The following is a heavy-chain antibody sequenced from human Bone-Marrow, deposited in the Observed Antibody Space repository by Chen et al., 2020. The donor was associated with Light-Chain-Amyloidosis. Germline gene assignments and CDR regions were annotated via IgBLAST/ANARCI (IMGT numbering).Heavy chain of an antibody. D-gene: IGHD5-12*01. CDR3: ARRRDGYNFDY. J-gene: IGHJ4*02. CDR1: GYTFPNYW. Sequence: EVKREKSGPEVKKPGESLKISCKGSGYTFPNYWIGWVRQMPGKGLEWMGVIYPDDSDARYSPSFECQVTIAADKSITTAYLQWRSLKASDTAMYYCARRRDGYNFDYWGQGTLVTVSS. CDR2: IYPDDSDA. V-gene: IGHV5-51*01.